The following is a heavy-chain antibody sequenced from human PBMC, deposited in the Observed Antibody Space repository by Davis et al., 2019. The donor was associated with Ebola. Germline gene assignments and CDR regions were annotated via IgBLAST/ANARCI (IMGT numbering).Heavy chain of an antibody. CDR3: ARGYYYHGMDV. CDR2: ISAYNGVT. CDR1: GGTFSSYA. Sequence: ASVKVSCKASGGTFSSYAINWVRQAPGQGLEWMGWISAYNGVTDYAQMVQGRVTMTTDTSTSTAYMELRSLRSDDTAVYYCARGYYYHGMDVWGQGTTVTVS. V-gene: IGHV1-18*01. D-gene: IGHD3-16*01. J-gene: IGHJ6*02.